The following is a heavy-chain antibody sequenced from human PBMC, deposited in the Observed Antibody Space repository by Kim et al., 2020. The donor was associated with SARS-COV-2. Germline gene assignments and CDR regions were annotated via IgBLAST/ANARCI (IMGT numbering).Heavy chain of an antibody. CDR2: ISYDGSNK. V-gene: IGHV3-30-3*01. Sequence: GGSLRLSCAASGFTFSSYAMHWVRQAPGKGLEWVAVISYDGSNKYYADSVKGRFTISRDNSKNTLYLQMNSLRAEDTAVYYCARGLFGSDYYGMDVWGQ. D-gene: IGHD3-3*01. J-gene: IGHJ6*02. CDR3: ARGLFGSDYYGMDV. CDR1: GFTFSSYA.